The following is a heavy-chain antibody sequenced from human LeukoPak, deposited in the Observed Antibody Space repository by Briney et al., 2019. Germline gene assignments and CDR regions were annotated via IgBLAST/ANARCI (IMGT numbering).Heavy chain of an antibody. CDR3: AKDVGPNWFDP. CDR1: GFTFSSYV. D-gene: IGHD1-26*01. V-gene: IGHV3-23*01. Sequence: PAESLTLSCLASGFTFSSYVMSWVRPPAGKGLEWVSVISGVGDNTYNADSVKDRLTISRDNSKSTLYVQMNSLRGENTAVYFYAKDVGPNWFDPWGQGILVTVSS. J-gene: IGHJ5*02. CDR2: ISGVGDNT.